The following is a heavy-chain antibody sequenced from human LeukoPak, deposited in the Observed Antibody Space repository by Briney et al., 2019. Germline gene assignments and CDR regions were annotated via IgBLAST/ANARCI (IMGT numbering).Heavy chain of an antibody. CDR2: TYYRSKWYN. CDR3: ARDRQPAYSSSWYTGDWFDP. J-gene: IGHJ5*02. V-gene: IGHV6-1*01. CDR1: GDSVSSNSAA. Sequence: SQTLSLTCAISGDSVSSNSAAWNWIRQSPSRGLEWLGRTYYRSKWYNDYAVSVKSRITINPDTSKNQFSLQLNSVTPEDTAVYYCARDRQPAYSSSWYTGDWFDPWGQGTLVTVSS. D-gene: IGHD6-13*01.